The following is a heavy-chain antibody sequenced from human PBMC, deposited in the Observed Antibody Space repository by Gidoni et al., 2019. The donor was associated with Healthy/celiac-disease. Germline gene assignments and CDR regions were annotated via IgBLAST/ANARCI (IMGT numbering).Heavy chain of an antibody. CDR2: ISSSGSTI. J-gene: IGHJ2*01. CDR3: ARDRATVTTWNWYFDL. CDR1: GFTFSSYE. Sequence: EVQLVESGGGLVQPGGSLRLSCAASGFTFSSYEMNWVRQAPGKGLAWVSYISSSGSTIYYADSVKGRFTISRDNAKNSLYLQMNSLRAEDTAVYYCARDRATVTTWNWYFDLWGRGTLVTVSS. D-gene: IGHD4-17*01. V-gene: IGHV3-48*03.